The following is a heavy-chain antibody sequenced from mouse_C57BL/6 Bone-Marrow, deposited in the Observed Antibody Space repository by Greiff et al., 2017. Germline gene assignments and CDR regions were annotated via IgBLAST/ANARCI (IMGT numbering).Heavy chain of an antibody. CDR1: GFNINDDC. CDR2: IAPENGDT. CDR3: SSNLGWYVDV. V-gene: IGHV14-4*01. J-gene: IGHJ1*03. Sequence: VQLQQPGAELVRPGASVKLSCTASGFNINDDCMPWVKQRPEHGLEWIGWIAPENGDTEYAAKFQGKATITADTSSNTAYLQLSSLTSEAPAVYYGSSNLGWYVDVWGTGTTVTVSS.